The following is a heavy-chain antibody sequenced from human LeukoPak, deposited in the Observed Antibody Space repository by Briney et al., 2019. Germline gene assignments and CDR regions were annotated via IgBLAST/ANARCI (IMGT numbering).Heavy chain of an antibody. V-gene: IGHV1-69*06. CDR2: IIPIFGTA. J-gene: IGHJ6*03. CDR1: GGTFSSYA. Sequence: WASVKVSCKASGGTFSSYAISWVRQAPGQGLEWMGGIIPIFGTANYAQKFQGGVTITADKSTSTAYMELSSLRSEDTAVYYCAREGIYYYYYYMDVWGKGTTVTVSS. CDR3: AREGIYYYYYYMDV.